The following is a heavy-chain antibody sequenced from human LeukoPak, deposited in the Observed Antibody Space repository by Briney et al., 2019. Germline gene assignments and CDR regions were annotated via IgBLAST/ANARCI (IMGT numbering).Heavy chain of an antibody. CDR3: ARDGLWFGASFYYGMDV. D-gene: IGHD3-10*01. V-gene: IGHV4-59*01. Sequence: SETLSLTCSVSGGSISSYYWSWIRQPPGKGLEWIGYIYYSGSTNYNPSLKSRVTISVDTSKNQFSPKLSSVTAADTAVYYCARDGLWFGASFYYGMDVWGKGTTVTVSS. J-gene: IGHJ6*04. CDR2: IYYSGST. CDR1: GGSISSYY.